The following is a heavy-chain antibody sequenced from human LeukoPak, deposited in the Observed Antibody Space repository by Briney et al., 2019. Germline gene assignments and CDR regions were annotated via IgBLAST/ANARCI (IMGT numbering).Heavy chain of an antibody. CDR2: LKGDNGDI. CDR3: ARDKWFGELCGMDV. V-gene: IGHV3-11*06. Sequence: GGSLRLSCAASGFTFSAFYMSWIRQTPGKGLEYLSYLKGDNGDINYADSVRGRFTIPRDNTKNSLYLQMNNLRAEDTAVYYCARDKWFGELCGMDVWGQGTTVTVSS. J-gene: IGHJ6*02. D-gene: IGHD3-10*01. CDR1: GFTFSAFY.